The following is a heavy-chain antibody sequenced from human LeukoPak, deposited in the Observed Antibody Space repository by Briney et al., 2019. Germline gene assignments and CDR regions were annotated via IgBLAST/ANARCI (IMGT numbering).Heavy chain of an antibody. Sequence: ASVKVSCKASGYTFTSYGISWVRQAPGQGLEWMGRINPNSGGTNYAQKSQGRVTMTRDTSISTAYMELSRLRSDDTAVYYCARAYYDILTGYLYNWFDPWGQGTLVTVSS. J-gene: IGHJ5*02. CDR1: GYTFTSYG. CDR2: INPNSGGT. V-gene: IGHV1-2*06. CDR3: ARAYYDILTGYLYNWFDP. D-gene: IGHD3-9*01.